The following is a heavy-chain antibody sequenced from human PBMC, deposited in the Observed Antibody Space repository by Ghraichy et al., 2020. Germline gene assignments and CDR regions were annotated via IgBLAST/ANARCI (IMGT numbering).Heavy chain of an antibody. CDR1: GGSISSSSYY. V-gene: IGHV4-39*07. Sequence: SETLSLTCTVSGGSISSSSYYWGWIRQPPGKGLEWIGSIYYSGRTYYNPSLKSRVTISVDTSKTQFSLKLSSVTAADTAVYYCARGFWSGYSDYYGMDVWAHGTTVTVSS. J-gene: IGHJ6*01. CDR2: IYYSGRT. CDR3: ARGFWSGYSDYYGMDV. D-gene: IGHD3-3*01.